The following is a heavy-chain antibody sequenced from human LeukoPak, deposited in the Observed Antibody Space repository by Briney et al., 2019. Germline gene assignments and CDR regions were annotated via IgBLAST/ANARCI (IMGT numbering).Heavy chain of an antibody. CDR1: GFTFSDYY. CDR2: ISSSGSTI. CDR3: AKGPPLRYFDWLHFDY. J-gene: IGHJ4*02. V-gene: IGHV3-11*01. D-gene: IGHD3-9*01. Sequence: GGSLRLSCAASGFTFSDYYMSWIRQAPGKGLEWVSYISSSGSTIYYADSVKGRFTISRDNAKNSLYLQMNSLRAEDTALYYCAKGPPLRYFDWLHFDYWGQGTLVTVSS.